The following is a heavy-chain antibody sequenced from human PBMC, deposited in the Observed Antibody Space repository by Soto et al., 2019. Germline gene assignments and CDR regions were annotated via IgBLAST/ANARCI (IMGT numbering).Heavy chain of an antibody. CDR2: IYYSGST. CDR3: ARVELLWFGELLSGPHNYYFDY. J-gene: IGHJ4*02. CDR1: GGSISSYY. Sequence: SETLSLTCTVSGGSISSYYWSWIRQPPGKGLEWIGYIYYSGSTNYNPSLKSRVTISVDTSKNQFSLKLSSVTAADTAVYYCARVELLWFGELLSGPHNYYFDYWGQGTLVTVSS. V-gene: IGHV4-59*01. D-gene: IGHD3-10*01.